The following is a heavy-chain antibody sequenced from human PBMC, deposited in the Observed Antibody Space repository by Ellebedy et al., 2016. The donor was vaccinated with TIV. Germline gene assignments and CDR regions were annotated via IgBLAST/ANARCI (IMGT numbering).Heavy chain of an antibody. Sequence: ASVKVSXXVSGYSLSELSIHWVRQARGKGLEWVGGFGHQNHEAIYAQKFQGRVTVTEDTSTDTAYMEVSRLTYDDAAVYYCATERHTNGVYAFDVWGQGAMVTVSS. V-gene: IGHV1-24*01. CDR1: GYSLSELS. D-gene: IGHD2-2*01. CDR3: ATERHTNGVYAFDV. CDR2: FGHQNHEA. J-gene: IGHJ3*01.